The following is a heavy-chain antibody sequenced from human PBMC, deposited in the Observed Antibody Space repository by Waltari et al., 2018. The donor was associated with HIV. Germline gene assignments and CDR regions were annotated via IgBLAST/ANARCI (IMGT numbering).Heavy chain of an antibody. Sequence: QVQLQESGPGLVKPSQTLSLTCTVSGGSISSGGYYWSWIRQHPGKGLEWIGYIYYSGSTYYNPSLKSRVTISVDTSKNQFSLKLSSVTAADTAVYYCARDRYSSGPTGYFDLWGRGTLVTVSS. D-gene: IGHD3-22*01. CDR1: GGSISSGGYY. J-gene: IGHJ2*01. CDR2: IYYSGST. V-gene: IGHV4-31*03. CDR3: ARDRYSSGPTGYFDL.